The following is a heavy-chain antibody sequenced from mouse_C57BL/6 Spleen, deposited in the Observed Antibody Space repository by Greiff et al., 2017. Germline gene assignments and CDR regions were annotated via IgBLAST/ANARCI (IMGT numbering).Heavy chain of an antibody. Sequence: VQLQQSGPELVKPGASVKISCKASGYSFTGYYMNWVKQSPEKSLEWIGEINPSTGGTTYNQKFKAKATLTVDKSSSTAYMQLKSLTSEDSAVYYCARGGFTTDWGQGTSVTVSS. V-gene: IGHV1-42*01. D-gene: IGHD1-1*01. J-gene: IGHJ4*01. CDR1: GYSFTGYY. CDR3: ARGGFTTD. CDR2: INPSTGGT.